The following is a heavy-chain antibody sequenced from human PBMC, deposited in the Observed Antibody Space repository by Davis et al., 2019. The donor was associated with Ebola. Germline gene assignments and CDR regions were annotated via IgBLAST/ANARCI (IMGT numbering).Heavy chain of an antibody. CDR2: IYPGDSYT. J-gene: IGHJ6*04. CDR1: GYTFTSYW. Sequence: GESLKISCEASGYTFTSYWIGWVRQMPGKGLEWMGIIYPGDSYTNYSPSFQGHVTISADKSISTAYLQWSSLKASDTAMYYCAIMAPPQAYYYYYGMDVWGKGTTVTVSS. CDR3: AIMAPPQAYYYYYGMDV. D-gene: IGHD5-24*01. V-gene: IGHV5-51*01.